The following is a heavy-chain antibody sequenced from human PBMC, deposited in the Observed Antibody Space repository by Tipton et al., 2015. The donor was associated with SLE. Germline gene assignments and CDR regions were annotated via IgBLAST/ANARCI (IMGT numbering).Heavy chain of an antibody. CDR1: GGSISSSSYY. J-gene: IGHJ4*02. CDR3: AREGLGYCSSTSCYTADY. D-gene: IGHD2-2*02. Sequence: LRLSCTVSGGSISSSSYYWGWIRQPPGKGLEWIGSIYYSGSTYYNPSLKSRVTISVDTSKNQFSLKLSSVTAADTAVYYCAREGLGYCSSTSCYTADYWGQGTLVTVSS. CDR2: IYYSGST. V-gene: IGHV4-39*07.